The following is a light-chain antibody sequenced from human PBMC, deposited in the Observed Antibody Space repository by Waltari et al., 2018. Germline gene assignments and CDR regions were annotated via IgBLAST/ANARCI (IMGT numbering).Light chain of an antibody. CDR2: AVA. CDR3: CSYARFYIWV. V-gene: IGLV2-23*02. Sequence: QSALTQPTSVSGSPGQSITISCTGTSSDIGSYNHVSWYQQHPGKAPKLLISAVAKRPSVFSSRFSGSKSGNTASLTISGLQSDDEAHYYCCSYARFYIWVFGEGTKLTVL. J-gene: IGLJ3*02. CDR1: SSDIGSYNH.